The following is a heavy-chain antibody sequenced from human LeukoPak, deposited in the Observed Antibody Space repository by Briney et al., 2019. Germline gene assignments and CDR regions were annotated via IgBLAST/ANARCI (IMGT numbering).Heavy chain of an antibody. V-gene: IGHV4-34*01. Sequence: SETLSLTCAVYGGSFSGYYWSWIRQPPGKGLEWIGEINHSGSTNYNPSLKSRVTISVDTSKNQFSLKLSSVTAADTAVYYCAVTTVIPAGDYWGQGTLVTVSS. J-gene: IGHJ4*02. CDR3: AVTTVIPAGDY. D-gene: IGHD4-17*01. CDR1: GGSFSGYY. CDR2: INHSGST.